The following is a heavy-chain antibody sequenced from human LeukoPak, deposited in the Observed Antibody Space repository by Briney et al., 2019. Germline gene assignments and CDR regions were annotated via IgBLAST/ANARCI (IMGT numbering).Heavy chain of an antibody. J-gene: IGHJ5*02. Sequence: GGSLRLSCAASGFTFSDYYMNWIRQAPGRGLEWLSYISNTGSAMYYADSVKGRFTISRDNAKNSLYLQMNSLTAEDAAIYYCASDSSGYFGPWGQGTLVTVSS. CDR3: ASDSSGYFGP. CDR2: ISNTGSAM. CDR1: GFTFSDYY. V-gene: IGHV3-11*01. D-gene: IGHD3-22*01.